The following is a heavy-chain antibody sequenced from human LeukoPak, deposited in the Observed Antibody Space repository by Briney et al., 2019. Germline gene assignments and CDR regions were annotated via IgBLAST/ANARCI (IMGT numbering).Heavy chain of an antibody. J-gene: IGHJ4*02. D-gene: IGHD6-19*01. CDR1: GGSISSGSYY. CDR2: IYTSGST. CDR3: ARVRDSSGWYYFDY. V-gene: IGHV4-61*02. Sequence: SETLSLTCTVSGGSISSGSYYWSWIRQPAGKGLEWIGRIYTSGSTNYNPSLKSRVTMSVDTSKNQFSLKLSSVTAAGTAVYYCARVRDSSGWYYFDYWGQGTLVTVSS.